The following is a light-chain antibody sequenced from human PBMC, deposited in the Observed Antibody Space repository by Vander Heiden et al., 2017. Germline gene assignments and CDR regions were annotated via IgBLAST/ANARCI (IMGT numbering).Light chain of an antibody. J-gene: IGLJ3*02. Sequence: QSALPQPASVSGSPGQSITRSCTGTSSDVGGYNHVPWYQQRPGKAPELMIYDVSTRPSGVSNRFSGSKSGNTASLTISGLQAEDEADYYCSAYTSSHTLVFGGGTKLTVL. CDR3: SAYTSSHTLV. CDR1: SSDVGGYNH. CDR2: DVS. V-gene: IGLV2-14*03.